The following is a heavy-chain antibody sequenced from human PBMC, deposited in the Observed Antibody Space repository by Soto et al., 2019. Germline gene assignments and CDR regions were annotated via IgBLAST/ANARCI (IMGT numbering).Heavy chain of an antibody. V-gene: IGHV1-69*01. CDR1: GGTFSSYA. J-gene: IGHJ5*02. D-gene: IGHD4-17*01. CDR2: IIPIFGTA. CDR3: ARGGLLPGGPTVTPLAWFDP. Sequence: QVPLVQSGAEVKKPGSSVKVSCKASGGTFSSYAISWVRQAPGQGLEWMGGIIPIFGTANYAQKFQGRVTITADESTSTAYMELSSLRSEDTAVYYCARGGLLPGGPTVTPLAWFDPWGQGTLVTVSS.